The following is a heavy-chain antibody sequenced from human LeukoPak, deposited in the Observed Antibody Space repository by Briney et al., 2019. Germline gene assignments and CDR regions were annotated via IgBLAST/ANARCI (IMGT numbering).Heavy chain of an antibody. J-gene: IGHJ4*02. CDR1: GFTFSSYA. CDR2: ISYDGSNK. CDR3: ATPPVDY. V-gene: IGHV3-30*04. Sequence: QPGRSLRLSCAASGFTFSSYAMHWVRQAPGKGLEWVAVISYDGSNKYYADSVKGRFTISRDNSKNTLYLQMNSLRAEDTAVYYCATPPVDYWGQGILVTVSS.